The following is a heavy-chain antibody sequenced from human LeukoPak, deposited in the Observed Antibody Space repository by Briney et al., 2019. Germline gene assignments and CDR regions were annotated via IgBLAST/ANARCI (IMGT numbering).Heavy chain of an antibody. CDR2: IYYSGST. Sequence: KASETLSLTCTVSGGSISSSSYYWGWIRQPPGKGLEWIGSIYYSGSTYYNPSLKSRVTISVDTSKNQFSLKLSSVTAADTAVYYCATQPGADIVVVPAASEWFDPWGQGTLVTVSS. V-gene: IGHV4-39*01. CDR1: GGSISSSSYY. J-gene: IGHJ5*02. D-gene: IGHD2-2*01. CDR3: ATQPGADIVVVPAASEWFDP.